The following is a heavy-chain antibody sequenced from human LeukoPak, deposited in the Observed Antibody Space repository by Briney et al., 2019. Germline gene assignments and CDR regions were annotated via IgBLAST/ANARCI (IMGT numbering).Heavy chain of an antibody. CDR2: ISDSSRKI. J-gene: IGHJ4*02. Sequence: PGGSLRLSCAASGFTFNTYSMSWVRQAPGKGLEWVSYISDSSRKIYYADSVKGRFTISRDNAKNSLYLQMNSLRAEDTAVYYCARGPYGDYIDAFDYWGQGTLVTVSS. CDR1: GFTFNTYS. V-gene: IGHV3-48*01. D-gene: IGHD4-17*01. CDR3: ARGPYGDYIDAFDY.